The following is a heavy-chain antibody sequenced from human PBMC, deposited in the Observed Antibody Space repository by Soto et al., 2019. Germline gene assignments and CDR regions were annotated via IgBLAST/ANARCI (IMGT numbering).Heavy chain of an antibody. V-gene: IGHV3-23*01. J-gene: IGHJ6*02. CDR1: GFTFSSYA. D-gene: IGHD3-3*01. CDR3: AKGFSDTITGNYYGMDV. Sequence: EVPLLESGGGLVQPGGSLRLSCAASGFTFSSYAMTWVRQAPGKGLEWVSAISGSGGSTYYADSVKGRFTISRDNSKNTLYLQMNSLRAEDTAVYYCAKGFSDTITGNYYGMDVWGLGTTVTVSS. CDR2: ISGSGGST.